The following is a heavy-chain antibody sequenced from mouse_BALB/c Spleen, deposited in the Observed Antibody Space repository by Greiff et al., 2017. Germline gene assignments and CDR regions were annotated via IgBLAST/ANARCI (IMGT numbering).Heavy chain of an antibody. Sequence: EVKLMESGGGLVKPGGSLKLSCAASGFTFSSYAMSWVRQSPEKRLEWVAEISSGGSYTYYPDTVTGRFTISRDNAKNTLYLEMSSLRSEDTAMYYCAREDLGWFAYWGQGTLVTVSA. CDR1: GFTFSSYA. V-gene: IGHV5-9-4*01. D-gene: IGHD4-1*01. CDR3: AREDLGWFAY. J-gene: IGHJ3*01. CDR2: ISSGGSYT.